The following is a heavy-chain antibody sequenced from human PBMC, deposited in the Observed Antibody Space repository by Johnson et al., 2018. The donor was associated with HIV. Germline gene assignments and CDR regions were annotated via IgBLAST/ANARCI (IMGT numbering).Heavy chain of an antibody. Sequence: VQLVESGGGVVQPGRSLRLSCAASGFTFSSYDMHWVRQATGKGLEWVSAIGTAGDTYYPGSVKGRFTISRDNAKNSLYLQMNSLRAEDTARYYCGRDGGGGALDIWGQGTTVTVSS. CDR2: IGTAGDT. CDR3: GRDGGGGALDI. CDR1: GFTFSSYD. V-gene: IGHV3-13*01. D-gene: IGHD3-16*01. J-gene: IGHJ3*02.